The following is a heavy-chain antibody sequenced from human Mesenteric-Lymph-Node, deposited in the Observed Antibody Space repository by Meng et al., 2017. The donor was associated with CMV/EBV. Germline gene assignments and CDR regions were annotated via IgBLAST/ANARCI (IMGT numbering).Heavy chain of an antibody. Sequence: ASVKVSCKASGYTFTSYDINWIRQATGQGPEWMGWMNPNSGNTGYAQKFQGRITMTRDTSTTTAYMELNSLRAEDTAVYYCAKDWGSAYSAYHLGTQYYHAMDVWGQGTTVTVSS. CDR1: GYTFTSYD. J-gene: IGHJ6*02. V-gene: IGHV1-8*01. CDR3: AKDWGSAYSAYHLGTQYYHAMDV. CDR2: MNPNSGNT. D-gene: IGHD5-12*01.